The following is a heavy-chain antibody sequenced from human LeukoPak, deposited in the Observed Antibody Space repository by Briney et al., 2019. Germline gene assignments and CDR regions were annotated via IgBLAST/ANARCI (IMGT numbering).Heavy chain of an antibody. CDR3: ARKKYYDILTGRYYYYYYGMDV. Sequence: SVKVSCKASGGTFSSYAISWVRQAPGQGLEWMGGIIPTFGTANYAQKFQGRVTITADESTSTAYMELSSLRSEDTAVYYCARKKYYDILTGRYYYYYYGMDVWSQGTTVTVSS. CDR1: GGTFSSYA. V-gene: IGHV1-69*13. J-gene: IGHJ6*02. D-gene: IGHD3-9*01. CDR2: IIPTFGTA.